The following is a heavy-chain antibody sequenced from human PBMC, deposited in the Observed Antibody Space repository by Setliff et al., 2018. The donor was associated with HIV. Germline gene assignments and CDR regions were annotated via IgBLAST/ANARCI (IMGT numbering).Heavy chain of an antibody. J-gene: IGHJ4*02. CDR2: IYYSGST. CDR3: ARLLVAGMLFDY. D-gene: IGHD2-15*01. CDR1: GGSISSSSYF. Sequence: SETLSLTCSVSGGSISSSSYFWGWIRQPPGKGLECIGNIYYSGSTSYNPSLKSRVTISVDTSKNQFSLKLSSVTAADTAVYYCARLLVAGMLFDYWGQGTLVTVSS. V-gene: IGHV4-39*01.